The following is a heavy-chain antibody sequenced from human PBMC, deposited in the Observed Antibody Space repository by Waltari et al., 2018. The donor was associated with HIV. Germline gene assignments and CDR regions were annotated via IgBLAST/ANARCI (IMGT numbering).Heavy chain of an antibody. J-gene: IGHJ4*02. V-gene: IGHV3-33*01. D-gene: IGHD3-22*01. CDR2: IWYDEDNK. Sequence: QVQLVESGGGVVQPGRSLSLSCAASGFTLRHFAMYWVRQAPGKGLEWVAVIWYDEDNKYYADSVKGRFTISRDNSKNTLYLQMNSLRVEDTAVYYCARGGYYYDISGYYHYWGQGTLVTVSS. CDR1: GFTLRHFA. CDR3: ARGGYYYDISGYYHY.